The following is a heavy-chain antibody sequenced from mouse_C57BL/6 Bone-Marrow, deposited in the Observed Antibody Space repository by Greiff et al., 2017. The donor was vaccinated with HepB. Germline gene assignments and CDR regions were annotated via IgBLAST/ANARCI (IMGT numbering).Heavy chain of an antibody. V-gene: IGHV1-15*01. D-gene: IGHD2-2*01. CDR2: IDPEAGGT. CDR1: GYTFTDYE. J-gene: IGHJ3*01. CDR3: TRVTTTY. Sequence: VQLQQSGAELVRPGASVTLSCKASGYTFTDYEMHWVKQTPVHGLEWIGAIDPEAGGTAYNQKFKGKAILTADKSSSTAYMELRSLTSEDSAVYYCTRVTTTYWGQGTLVTVSA.